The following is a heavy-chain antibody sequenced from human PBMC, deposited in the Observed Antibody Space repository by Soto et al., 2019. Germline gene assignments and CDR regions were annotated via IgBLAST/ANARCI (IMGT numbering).Heavy chain of an antibody. CDR3: AKPYGTLAFDY. CDR1: GFTSSMFA. V-gene: IGHV3-23*01. D-gene: IGHD2-8*01. J-gene: IGHJ4*02. CDR2: VKTTGEE. Sequence: GGSLRLSCAASGFTSSMFAMSWVRQAPGTGLEWVSTVKTTGEEYYADSVQGRFTISRDNSKNTLYLQVNSLRVEDTAVYYCAKPYGTLAFDYWGPGTLVTVSS.